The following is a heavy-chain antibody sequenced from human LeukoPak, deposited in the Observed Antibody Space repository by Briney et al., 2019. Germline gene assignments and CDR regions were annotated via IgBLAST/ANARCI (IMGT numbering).Heavy chain of an antibody. CDR3: ASSTPLTSFDY. CDR1: GFTFSSYE. CDR2: ISSSGSTI. D-gene: IGHD3-10*01. Sequence: PGGSLSLSCAASGFTFSSYEMNWVRQAPGKGLEWVSYISSSGSTIYYADSVKGRFTISRDNAKNSLYLQMNSLRAEDTAVYYCASSTPLTSFDYWGQGTLVTVSS. J-gene: IGHJ4*02. V-gene: IGHV3-48*03.